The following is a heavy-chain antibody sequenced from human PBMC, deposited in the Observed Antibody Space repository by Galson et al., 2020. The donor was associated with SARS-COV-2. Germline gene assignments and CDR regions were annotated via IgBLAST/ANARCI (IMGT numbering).Heavy chain of an antibody. CDR3: ARASKHYNFLTGYLNYYYYYMAV. V-gene: IGHV1-8*03. D-gene: IGHD3-9*01. CDR1: GYTFANYD. J-gene: IGHJ6*03. CDR2: MNPKSGNT. Sequence: ASVKVSCEASGYTFANYDVNWVRQATGQGLEWMGWMNPKSGNTGYAQRFQGRVTITRDTSINTAYLELSSLRSEDTAVYYCARASKHYNFLTGYLNYYYYYMAVWGTGTTVT.